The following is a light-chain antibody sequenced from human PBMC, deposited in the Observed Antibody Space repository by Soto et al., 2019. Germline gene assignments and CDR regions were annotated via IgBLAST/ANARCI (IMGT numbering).Light chain of an antibody. Sequence: EVVLTQSPGTLSLSPGERATLSCRASQSVSSNYLAWYQQRPGQAPRLLIYGASSRATGIPDRFSGSGSGTDFTLTISRLEPEDSAVYFCQHYSSQTF. CDR1: QSVSSNY. J-gene: IGKJ1*01. V-gene: IGKV3-20*01. CDR3: QHYSSQT. CDR2: GAS.